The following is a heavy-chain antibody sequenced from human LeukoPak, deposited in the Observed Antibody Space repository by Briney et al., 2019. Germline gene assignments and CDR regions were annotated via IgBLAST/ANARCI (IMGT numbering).Heavy chain of an antibody. CDR2: IYPGDSDT. D-gene: IGHD6-13*01. V-gene: IGHV5-51*01. J-gene: IGHJ4*02. CDR3: ARQQQPYSSTGSFDY. Sequence: GESLKISCRGSGCSFATYWIGWVRQMPGKGLEWMGIIYPGDSDTRYSPSSQGQVTISADKSLNTAYLQWSSLKASDTAMYYCARQQQPYSSTGSFDYWGQRTLVTVSS. CDR1: GCSFATYW.